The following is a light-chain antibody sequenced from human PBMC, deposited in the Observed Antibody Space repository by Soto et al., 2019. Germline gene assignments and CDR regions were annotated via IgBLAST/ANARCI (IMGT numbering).Light chain of an antibody. Sequence: DIQMTQSPSTLSASVGDRVTLTCRGSQTISTWLAWYQQKPEIATNLLIYDASSLQSGVPSRFSGHGSGTDFTLTISSLQPDDFATYYCQQYNSYTTFGQGTKVDIK. J-gene: IGKJ2*01. V-gene: IGKV1-5*01. CDR3: QQYNSYTT. CDR1: QTISTW. CDR2: DAS.